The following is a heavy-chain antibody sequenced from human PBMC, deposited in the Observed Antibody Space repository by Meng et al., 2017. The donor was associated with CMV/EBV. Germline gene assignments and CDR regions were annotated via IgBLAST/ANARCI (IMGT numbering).Heavy chain of an antibody. J-gene: IGHJ5*02. Sequence: VRLQQWGEGLLKPSETLSLTCAVYGGSFNGYYWSWIRQPPGKGLEWIGEINHSGSTNYNPSLKSRVTISVDTSKNQFSLKLSSVTAADTAVYYCARGSRRLPRFNWFDPWGQGTLVTVSS. D-gene: IGHD3-3*01. CDR1: GGSFNGYY. CDR2: INHSGST. CDR3: ARGSRRLPRFNWFDP. V-gene: IGHV4-34*01.